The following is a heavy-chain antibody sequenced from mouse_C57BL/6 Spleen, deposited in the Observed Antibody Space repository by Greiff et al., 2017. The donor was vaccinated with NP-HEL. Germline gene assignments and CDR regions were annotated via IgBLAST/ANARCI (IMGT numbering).Heavy chain of an antibody. CDR3: AKTKWGGDCEV. J-gene: IGHJ1*03. CDR1: GFSLPSYG. Sequence: VQLQESGPGLVAPSPSLSLPCPVSGFSLPSYGVSWVRQPPGKGLEWLGVIWGDGSTNYHSALISRLSISKDNSKSQVFLKLNSLQTDDTATLYGAKTKWGGDCEVWGTGTTVTVAS. V-gene: IGHV2-3*01. CDR2: IWGDGST.